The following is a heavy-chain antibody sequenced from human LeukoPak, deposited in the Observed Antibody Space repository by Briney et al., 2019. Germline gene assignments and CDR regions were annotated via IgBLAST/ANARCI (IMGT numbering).Heavy chain of an antibody. CDR2: IYYSGST. V-gene: IGHV4-59*01. J-gene: IGHJ6*04. CDR1: GGSISSYY. CDR3: ARDGLWFGASFYCGMDV. Sequence: SETLSLTCSVSGGSISSYYWSWIRQPPGKGLEWIGYIYYSGSTNYNPSLKSRVTISVDTSKNQFSLKLSSVTAADTAVYYCARDGLWFGASFYCGMDVWGKGTTVTVSS. D-gene: IGHD3-10*01.